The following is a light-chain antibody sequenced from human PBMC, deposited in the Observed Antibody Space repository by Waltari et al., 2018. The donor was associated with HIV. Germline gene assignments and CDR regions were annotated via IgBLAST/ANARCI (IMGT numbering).Light chain of an antibody. CDR1: SSDIGAYNY. Sequence: QSALTQAASVSGSPGQSITISCTGSSSDIGAYNYVSWYQQQPDKVPKLVIYEVSNRPSVISMRFSGSKSGNTASLTISGLQADDEASYYCSAYTASSTLDVVFGGGTRLTVL. V-gene: IGLV2-14*03. J-gene: IGLJ2*01. CDR3: SAYTASSTLDVV. CDR2: EVS.